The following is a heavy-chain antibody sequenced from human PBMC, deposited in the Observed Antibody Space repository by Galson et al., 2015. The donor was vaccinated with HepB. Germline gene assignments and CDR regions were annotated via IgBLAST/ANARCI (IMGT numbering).Heavy chain of an antibody. J-gene: IGHJ4*02. Sequence: SLRLSCAASGFTFSSYWMTWVRQAPGKGLEWVANINSKGGETYYVDSVKSRFTISRDNAKNSLNLQMNSLGVEDTAIYYCARGGDLAVIATTNNDWGQGTLVTVSS. CDR2: INSKGGET. D-gene: IGHD1-26*01. CDR3: ARGGDLAVIATTNND. V-gene: IGHV3-7*01. CDR1: GFTFSSYW.